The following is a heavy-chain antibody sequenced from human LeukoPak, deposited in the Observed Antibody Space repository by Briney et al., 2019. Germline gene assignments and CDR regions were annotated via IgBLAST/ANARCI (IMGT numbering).Heavy chain of an antibody. CDR3: AKDMDQQLAPDAFDI. CDR2: ISGSGGST. V-gene: IGHV3-23*01. J-gene: IGHJ3*02. Sequence: GGSLRLSCAASGFTFSSYAMSWVRQAPGKGLEWVSAISGSGGSTYYADSVKGRFTISRDNSKNTLYLQMNSLRAEDAAVYYCAKDMDQQLAPDAFDIWGQGTMVTVSS. CDR1: GFTFSSYA. D-gene: IGHD6-13*01.